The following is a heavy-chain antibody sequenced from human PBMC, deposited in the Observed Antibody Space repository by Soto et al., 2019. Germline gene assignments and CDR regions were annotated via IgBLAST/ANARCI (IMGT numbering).Heavy chain of an antibody. Sequence: SETLSLTCTVSGDSIDSTNNYYWAWIRQPPGKGLEWIGSSSFTGNTFFNPSLKSRVNIFIDTSKNQFSLRVYSVTAADTAIYYCARPDSSSWAASFDYWGRGTLVTVS. CDR3: ARPDSSSWAASFDY. CDR1: GDSIDSTNNYY. J-gene: IGHJ4*02. V-gene: IGHV4-39*01. D-gene: IGHD6-13*01. CDR2: SSFTGNT.